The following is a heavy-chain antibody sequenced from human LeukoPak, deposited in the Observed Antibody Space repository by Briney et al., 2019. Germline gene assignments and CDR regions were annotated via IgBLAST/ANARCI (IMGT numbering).Heavy chain of an antibody. V-gene: IGHV5-51*01. CDR1: GYSFTSYW. CDR3: ARVTSVVAPTNH. D-gene: IGHD4-23*01. Sequence: GESLKISCKGSGYSFTSYWIGWLRQIPGEGLEWMGIIYPDDSDTRYSPSFQGQVTISADKSITTAYLQWSSLKASDTAIYYCARVTSVVAPTNHWGQGALVTVSS. J-gene: IGHJ5*02. CDR2: IYPDDSDT.